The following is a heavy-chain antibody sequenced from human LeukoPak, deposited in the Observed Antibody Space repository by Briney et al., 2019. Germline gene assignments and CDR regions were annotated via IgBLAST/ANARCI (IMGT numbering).Heavy chain of an antibody. Sequence: ASVKVSCKASGYTFTSYGISWVRQAPGQGLEWMGWISAYNGNTNYAQKLQGRVTMTTDTSTSTAYMELRSLRSDDTAVYYCARRPNLPKYYDFWSGHRSGGWFDPWGQGTLVTVSS. D-gene: IGHD3-3*01. CDR1: GYTFTSYG. V-gene: IGHV1-18*01. J-gene: IGHJ5*02. CDR3: ARRPNLPKYYDFWSGHRSGGWFDP. CDR2: ISAYNGNT.